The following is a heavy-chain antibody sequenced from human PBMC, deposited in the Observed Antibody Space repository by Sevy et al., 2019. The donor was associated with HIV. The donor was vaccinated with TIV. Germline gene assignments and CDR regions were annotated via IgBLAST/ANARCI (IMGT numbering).Heavy chain of an antibody. J-gene: IGHJ4*02. Sequence: GGSLRLSCDASGFTFDMYWMQWVRQAPGKGLELVANIRQDGNEIYYAASVRGRFTISRDNAKGSLYLQMNNLRVEDTATYYCARRYFDLWGQGTLVTVSS. CDR3: ARRYFDL. CDR2: IRQDGNEI. CDR1: GFTFDMYW. V-gene: IGHV3-7*03.